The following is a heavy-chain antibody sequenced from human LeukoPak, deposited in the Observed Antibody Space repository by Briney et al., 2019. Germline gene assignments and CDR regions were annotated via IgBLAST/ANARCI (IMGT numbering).Heavy chain of an antibody. CDR1: GFTFSSYG. CDR3: ARDHGAGGFDP. V-gene: IGHV3-33*01. D-gene: IGHD3-10*01. J-gene: IGHJ5*02. Sequence: PGGSLRLSCAASGFTFSSYGMHWVRQAPGKGLEWVAVIWYDGSNKYYADSVKGRFTISRDNSKNSLYLQMNSLRAEDTALYYCARDHGAGGFDPWGQGTLVTVSS. CDR2: IWYDGSNK.